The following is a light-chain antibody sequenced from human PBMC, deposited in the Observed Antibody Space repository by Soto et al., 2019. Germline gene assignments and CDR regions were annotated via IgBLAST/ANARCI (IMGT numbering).Light chain of an antibody. CDR3: QXRSNWPPT. CDR1: QSVSSY. Sequence: ASQSVSSYLAWYQQKTGQAPRIXIYDESNRATGIPDRLSGSGSGTDLNLTISRLEPEDFAVYYCQXRSNWPPTFGQGTKVDIK. V-gene: IGKV3-11*01. CDR2: DES. J-gene: IGKJ1*01.